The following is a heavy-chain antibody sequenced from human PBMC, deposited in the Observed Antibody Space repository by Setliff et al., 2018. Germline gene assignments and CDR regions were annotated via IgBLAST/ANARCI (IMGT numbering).Heavy chain of an antibody. V-gene: IGHV3-7*01. CDR2: IKQDGSEK. Sequence: GGSLRLSCEASGFTFSNYWMSWVRQTAGKGLEWVAYIKQDGSEKYYVDSVKGRFTISRDNAENSLYLQMNSLRAEDTAVYYCARSETCHSTHCSPYDYWGQGTPVTVSS. CDR1: GFTFSNYW. D-gene: IGHD2-2*01. CDR3: ARSETCHSTHCSPYDY. J-gene: IGHJ4*02.